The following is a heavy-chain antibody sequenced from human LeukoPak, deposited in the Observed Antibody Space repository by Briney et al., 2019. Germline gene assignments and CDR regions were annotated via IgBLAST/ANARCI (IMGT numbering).Heavy chain of an antibody. CDR3: AREGYYGSGSPYYYYYYMDV. D-gene: IGHD3-10*01. Sequence: GGSLRLSCAASGFTFDDYGMSWVRQAPGKGLEWVSGINWNGGSTGYADSVKGRFTISRDNAKNSLYLQMNSLRAEDTALYYCAREGYYGSGSPYYYYYYMDVWGKGTTVTVSS. V-gene: IGHV3-20*04. J-gene: IGHJ6*03. CDR2: INWNGGST. CDR1: GFTFDDYG.